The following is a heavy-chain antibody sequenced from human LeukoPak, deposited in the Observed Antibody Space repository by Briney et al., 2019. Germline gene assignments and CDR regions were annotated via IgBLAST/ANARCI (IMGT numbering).Heavy chain of an antibody. CDR1: GGSISTYY. CDR3: ARDHYGSGSYKSYFDS. CDR2: LYSSGST. V-gene: IGHV4-4*07. Sequence: SETLSLTCAVSGGSISTYYWSWLRQPAGKGLEWIGRLYSSGSTKYNPSLKSRVTISVGDSNNQFTLKLTSVTAADTAVYYCARDHYGSGSYKSYFDSWGQGIRVTVSS. D-gene: IGHD3-10*01. J-gene: IGHJ5*01.